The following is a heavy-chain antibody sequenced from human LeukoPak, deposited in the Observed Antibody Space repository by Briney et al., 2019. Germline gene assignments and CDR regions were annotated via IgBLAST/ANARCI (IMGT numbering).Heavy chain of an antibody. Sequence: GGSLRLSCAAFGITFSSYWMSWVRQAPGKGLEWVANIKLDGGEKYYVDSVKGRFTISGDNAKNSLYLQMNSLRAEDTAVYYCARGGLSRFDFWGQGTLVTVSS. D-gene: IGHD3-22*01. CDR3: ARGGLSRFDF. V-gene: IGHV3-7*01. CDR1: GITFSSYW. CDR2: IKLDGGEK. J-gene: IGHJ4*02.